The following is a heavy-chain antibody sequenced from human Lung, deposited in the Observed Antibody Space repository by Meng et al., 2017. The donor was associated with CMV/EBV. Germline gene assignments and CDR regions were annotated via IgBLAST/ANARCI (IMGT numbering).Heavy chain of an antibody. CDR3: AREGGLVLRFLEWLPNNDAFDI. D-gene: IGHD3-3*01. V-gene: IGHV4-38-2*02. CDR2: IYHSGST. Sequence: LXCTVSGYSISSGYYWGWIRQPPGKGLEWIGSIYHSGSTYYNPSLKSRVTISVDTSKNQFSLKLSSVTAADTAVYYCAREGGLVLRFLEWLPNNDAFDIXDQGXMVTVSS. CDR1: GYSISSGYY. J-gene: IGHJ3*02.